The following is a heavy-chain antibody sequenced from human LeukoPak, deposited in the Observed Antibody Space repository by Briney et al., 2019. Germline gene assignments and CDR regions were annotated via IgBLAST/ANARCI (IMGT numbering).Heavy chain of an antibody. J-gene: IGHJ4*02. V-gene: IGHV1-8*01. CDR2: MNPNSGNT. CDR3: ARSGGIWGSYCYTNGY. Sequence: ASVKVSCKASGYTFTSYDINWVRQATGQGLEWMGWMNPNSGNTGYAQKFQGRVTMTRNTSISTAYMELSSLRSEDTAVYYCARSGGIWGSYCYTNGYWGQGTLDTVSS. D-gene: IGHD3-16*02. CDR1: GYTFTSYD.